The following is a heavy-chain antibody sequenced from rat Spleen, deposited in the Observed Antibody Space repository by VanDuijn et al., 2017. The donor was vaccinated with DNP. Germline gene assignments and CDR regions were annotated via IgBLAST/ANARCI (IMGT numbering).Heavy chain of an antibody. Sequence: EVQLVESGGGLVQPGRSLKLSCAASGFSFSNYGMAWVRQAPTKGLEWVATIIYDGTTTYYRDSVKGRFTISRDNDKNTLFLQMDSLRSEDTATYYCATSGYGYDGYPFAYWGQGTLVTVSS. D-gene: IGHD1-12*03. J-gene: IGHJ3*01. V-gene: IGHV5-29*01. CDR1: GFSFSNYG. CDR2: IIYDGTTT. CDR3: ATSGYGYDGYPFAY.